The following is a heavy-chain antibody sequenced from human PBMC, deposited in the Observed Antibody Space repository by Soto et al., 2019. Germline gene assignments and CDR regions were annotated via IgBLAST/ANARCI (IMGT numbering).Heavy chain of an antibody. CDR3: AKDRGGDCPDNSCYFGADY. D-gene: IGHD2-2*01. CDR2: ISDTGSSH. J-gene: IGHJ4*02. CDR1: GFTFSSYG. Sequence: GGSLRLSCVGSGFTFSSYGMHWVRQAPGKGLECVAVISDTGSSHYYAASVEGRFTISRENSKNTLSLHMDRLRVEDTAVYYCAKDRGGDCPDNSCYFGADYWGQGTPVTSPQ. V-gene: IGHV3-30*18.